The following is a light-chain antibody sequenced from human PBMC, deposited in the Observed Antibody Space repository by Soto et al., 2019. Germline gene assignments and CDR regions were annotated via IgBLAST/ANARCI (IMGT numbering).Light chain of an antibody. J-gene: IGLJ1*01. CDR2: DVT. CDR3: NSYTTSSTYV. CDR1: SSDVGSYNR. V-gene: IGLV2-18*02. Sequence: QSALTQPASVSGSPGQSITIACTGTSSDVGSYNRVSWYQQAPGTAPKLIIHDVTNRPSGVPDRFSGSKSGNTASLTISGLQTEDEADYYCNSYTTSSTYVYGTATKVTVL.